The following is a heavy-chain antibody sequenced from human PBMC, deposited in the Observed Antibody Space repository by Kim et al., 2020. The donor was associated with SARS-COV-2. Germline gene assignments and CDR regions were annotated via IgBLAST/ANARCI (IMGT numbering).Heavy chain of an antibody. CDR3: ARTRHDGYGGYGMDI. J-gene: IGHJ6*02. CDR1: GFSLSTSKMC. V-gene: IGHV2-70*11. CDR2: IDWDDVK. D-gene: IGHD5-12*01. Sequence: SGPTLVKPTQTLTLTCIFSGFSLSTSKMCVSWIRQPPGKALEWLARIDWDDVKYYSTSLKTRLTISKDTSKNQVVLTMTNMDPVDTATYCCARTRHDGYGGYGMDIWGQGTTVTVSS.